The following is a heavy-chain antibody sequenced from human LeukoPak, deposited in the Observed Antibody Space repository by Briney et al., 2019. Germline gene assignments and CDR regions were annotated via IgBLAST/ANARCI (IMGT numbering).Heavy chain of an antibody. J-gene: IGHJ4*02. CDR3: AKDSVLRYFDWLSRVLDY. V-gene: IGHV3-23*01. CDR1: GFTFSSYA. CDR2: ISGSGGST. D-gene: IGHD3-9*01. Sequence: GGSLRLSCAASGFTFSSYAMSWVRQAPGKGLEWVSAISGSGGSTYYADSVKGRFTISRDNSKNTLYLQMNSLRAEDTAVYYCAKDSVLRYFDWLSRVLDYWGQGTLVTVSS.